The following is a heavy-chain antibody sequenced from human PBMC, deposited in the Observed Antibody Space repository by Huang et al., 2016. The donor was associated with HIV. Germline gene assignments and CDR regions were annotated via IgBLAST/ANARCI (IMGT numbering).Heavy chain of an antibody. J-gene: IGHJ3*01. D-gene: IGHD3-22*01. Sequence: QLQLVQSGGGVVQPGRSLRLSCVASGFTFSDYGIHWVRQPPGEGLEWVAVISNDGRNKYYADSVKGRFTICRDNSKSTLYLQMNSLRAEDTAVYYCAKTYYYDSGGYDAFDVWGQGTMVTVSS. CDR3: AKTYYYDSGGYDAFDV. CDR2: ISNDGRNK. CDR1: GFTFSDYG. V-gene: IGHV3-30*18.